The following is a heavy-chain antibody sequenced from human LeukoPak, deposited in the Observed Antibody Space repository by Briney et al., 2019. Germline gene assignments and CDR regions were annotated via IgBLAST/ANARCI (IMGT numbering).Heavy chain of an antibody. D-gene: IGHD3-9*01. Sequence: SETLSLTCTVSGGSTSSYYWSWIRQPPGKGLEWIGYIYYSGSTNYNPSLKSRVTISVDTSKNQFSLKLSSVTAADTAVYYCARDTDDILTGYYGMDVWGQGTTVTVSS. J-gene: IGHJ6*02. V-gene: IGHV4-59*01. CDR2: IYYSGST. CDR1: GGSTSSYY. CDR3: ARDTDDILTGYYGMDV.